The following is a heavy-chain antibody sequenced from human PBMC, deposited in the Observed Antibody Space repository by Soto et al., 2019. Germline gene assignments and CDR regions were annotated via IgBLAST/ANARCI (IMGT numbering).Heavy chain of an antibody. CDR1: GFTFNTAW. CDR2: IKSKQDGETT. CDR3: AADTPIQGNGEFDY. J-gene: IGHJ4*02. Sequence: EVQLVESGGGLVNPGESLRLSCAASGFTFNTAWMSWVRQAPGKGLEWVGRIKSKQDGETTEYAAPVKGRFIISRDDSKNMLYLQWDSLNTADTPVYYCAADTPIQGNGEFDYWGRGTLVTVS. D-gene: IGHD2-8*01. V-gene: IGHV3-15*01.